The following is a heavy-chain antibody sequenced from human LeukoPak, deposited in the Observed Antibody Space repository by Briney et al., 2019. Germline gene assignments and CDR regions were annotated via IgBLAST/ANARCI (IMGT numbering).Heavy chain of an antibody. CDR2: IKSKTDGGTT. CDR3: TTDLDVATSSWY. J-gene: IGHJ4*02. V-gene: IGHV3-15*01. D-gene: IGHD5-12*01. Sequence: GGSLRLSCAVSGFTFSNAWMSWVRQAPGKGLEWVGRIKSKTDGGTTDYAAPVKGRFTISRDDSKNTLYLQMNSLKTEDTAVYYCTTDLDVATSSWYWGQGTLVTVSS. CDR1: GFTFSNAW.